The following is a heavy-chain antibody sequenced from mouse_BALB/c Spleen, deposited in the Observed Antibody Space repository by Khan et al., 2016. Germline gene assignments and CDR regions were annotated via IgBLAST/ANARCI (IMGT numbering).Heavy chain of an antibody. CDR2: INTYSGES. CDR1: GYTFTNYG. CDR3: GGYGYYYGSSRYCDV. D-gene: IGHD1-1*01. V-gene: IGHV9-1*02. J-gene: IGHJ1*01. Sequence: QIQLVQSGPELKKPGKTVKISCKAAGYTFTNYGMNWVKQAPGKGLKWMGWINTYSGESTYADDFKGRFAISLETSANTAYLQINNLKNEDKATYFCGGYGYYYGSSRYCDVWGAETTFTDSS.